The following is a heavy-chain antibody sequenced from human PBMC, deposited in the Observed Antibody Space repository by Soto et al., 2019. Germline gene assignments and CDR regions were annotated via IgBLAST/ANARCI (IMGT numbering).Heavy chain of an antibody. CDR3: ARDLNSYGYEHY. J-gene: IGHJ4*02. Sequence: PGGSLRLSCEASGFTFSRVSMNWVRQVPGKGLEWVASISSGSSDTWYADSVKGRFTISRDNSKNTLFLQMNSLRAEDTAVYYCARDLNSYGYEHYWGQGTLVTVSS. CDR2: ISSGSSDT. V-gene: IGHV3-21*04. D-gene: IGHD5-18*01. CDR1: GFTFSRVS.